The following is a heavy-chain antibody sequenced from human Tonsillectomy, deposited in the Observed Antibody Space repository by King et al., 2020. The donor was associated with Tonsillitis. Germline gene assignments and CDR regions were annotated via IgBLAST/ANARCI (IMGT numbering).Heavy chain of an antibody. CDR3: GREYWGAFDI. CDR2: INPSGTNT. V-gene: IGHV3-11*06. CDR1: GFTFSDYY. Sequence: VQLVESGGGLVKPGGSLRLSCAASGFTFSDYYMSWIRQAPGKGLEWILLINPSGTNTDYVDAERGRFTISRDNAKNSMFLQMNSLRAKDTGVYYCGREYWGAFDIWGQGTVVTVSS. D-gene: IGHD2-8*02. J-gene: IGHJ3*02.